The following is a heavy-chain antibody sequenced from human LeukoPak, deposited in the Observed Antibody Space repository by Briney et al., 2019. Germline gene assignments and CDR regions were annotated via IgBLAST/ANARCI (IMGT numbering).Heavy chain of an antibody. CDR1: GFTVSSNY. CDR3: ARDFGGFYDSSGYPNDAFDI. D-gene: IGHD3-22*01. CDR2: IYSGGST. J-gene: IGHJ3*02. Sequence: PGGSLRLSCAASGFTVSSNYMSWVRQAPGKGLEWVSVIYSGGSTYYADSVKGRFTISRDNSKNTLYLQMNSLRAEDTAVYYCARDFGGFYDSSGYPNDAFDIWGQGTMVTVSS. V-gene: IGHV3-66*01.